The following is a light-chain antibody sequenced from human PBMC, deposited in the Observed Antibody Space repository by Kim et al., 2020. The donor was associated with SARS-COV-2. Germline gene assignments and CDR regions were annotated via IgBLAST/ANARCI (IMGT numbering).Light chain of an antibody. CDR2: DVS. CDR1: SSDVGGSNY. CDR3: SSYTSSSTRV. V-gene: IGLV2-14*03. Sequence: SLTIARTGTSSDVGGSNYVSWYHQHPGKAPKLRIYDVSNRPSGVSNRFSGSKSGDTASLTISGLQAEDEADYYCSSYTSSSTRVFGGGTQLTVL. J-gene: IGLJ3*02.